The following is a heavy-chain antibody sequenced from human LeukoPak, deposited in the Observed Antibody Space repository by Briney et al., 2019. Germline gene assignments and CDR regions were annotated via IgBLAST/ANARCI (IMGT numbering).Heavy chain of an antibody. CDR2: IRYDGSNK. V-gene: IGHV3-30*02. Sequence: PGGSLRLSCAASGFTFSYYGIHWVRHAPGKGLEWVAFIRYDGSNKDYADSVKGRFTISRDNSKNTLYVQMNSLRAEDTAVYYCARLMTTVVKNRWHAFDIWGQGTMVTVSS. J-gene: IGHJ3*02. D-gene: IGHD4-23*01. CDR3: ARLMTTVVKNRWHAFDI. CDR1: GFTFSYYG.